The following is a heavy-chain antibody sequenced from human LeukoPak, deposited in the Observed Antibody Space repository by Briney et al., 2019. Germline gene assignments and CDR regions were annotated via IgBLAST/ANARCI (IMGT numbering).Heavy chain of an antibody. CDR3: TRPPYYYDSSA. Sequence: GGSLRLSCAASGFTFSGSAMHWVRQASGKGLEWVGRIRSKASSYATAYAASVKGRLTISRDDSKNTAYLQMNSLKTEDTAVYYCTRPPYYYDSSAWGQGTLVTVSS. J-gene: IGHJ4*02. CDR2: IRSKASSYAT. CDR1: GFTFSGSA. D-gene: IGHD3-22*01. V-gene: IGHV3-73*01.